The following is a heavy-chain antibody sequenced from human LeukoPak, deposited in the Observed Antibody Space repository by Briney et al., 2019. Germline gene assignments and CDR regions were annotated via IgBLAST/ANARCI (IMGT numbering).Heavy chain of an antibody. CDR1: GFTFSSYA. D-gene: IGHD3-10*02. J-gene: IGHJ5*02. CDR2: ISGSGGST. Sequence: GGSLRLSCAASGFTFSSYAMSWVRQAPGKGLEWVSAISGSGGSTYYADSVRGRFTISRDNSKNTLYLQMNSLRAEDTAVYYCAKVDVPRRVSAWFDPWGQGTLVTVSS. V-gene: IGHV3-23*01. CDR3: AKVDVPRRVSAWFDP.